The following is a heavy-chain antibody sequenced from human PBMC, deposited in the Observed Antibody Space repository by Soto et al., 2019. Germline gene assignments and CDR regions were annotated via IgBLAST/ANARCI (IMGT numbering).Heavy chain of an antibody. CDR3: ERQWRQTDYFEY. Sequence: QITLKESGPTLVKPTQTLTLTCTFSGFSLSTSGVGVGWIRQPPGKALEWLALIYWDDDKRYRPSLKSRFTITKDTSKNQVVLTMTNMDPVDTATYYCERQWRQTDYFEYWCQGPLVTVSS. CDR2: IYWDDDK. J-gene: IGHJ4*02. V-gene: IGHV2-5*02. CDR1: GFSLSTSGVG. D-gene: IGHD6-19*01.